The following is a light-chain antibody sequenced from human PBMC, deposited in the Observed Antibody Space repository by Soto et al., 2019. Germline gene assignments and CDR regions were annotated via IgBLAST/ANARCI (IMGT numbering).Light chain of an antibody. CDR1: QSIRSER. Sequence: EIVLTQSPDTLSLSPVERATLSCMASQSIRSERLAWYQQKPGQAPRLVIFDASNRASGMPERFSGSGSGTDFTLTIARLEPEDFAVYYCQEYDGAPITFGLGTRLEIK. V-gene: IGKV3-20*01. CDR3: QEYDGAPIT. CDR2: DAS. J-gene: IGKJ5*01.